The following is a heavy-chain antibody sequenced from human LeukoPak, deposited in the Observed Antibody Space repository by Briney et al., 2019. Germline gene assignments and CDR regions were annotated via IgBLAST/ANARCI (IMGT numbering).Heavy chain of an antibody. CDR3: ARDVYYGSGNCFDY. J-gene: IGHJ4*02. CDR1: GFTFSTYS. Sequence: GGSLRLSCAASGFTFSTYSMNWVRQAPGKGLEWVAVISYDGSNKYYADSVKGRFTISRDNSKNTLYLQMNSLRAEDTAVYYCARDVYYGSGNCFDYWGQGTLVTVSS. D-gene: IGHD3-10*01. V-gene: IGHV3-30*03. CDR2: ISYDGSNK.